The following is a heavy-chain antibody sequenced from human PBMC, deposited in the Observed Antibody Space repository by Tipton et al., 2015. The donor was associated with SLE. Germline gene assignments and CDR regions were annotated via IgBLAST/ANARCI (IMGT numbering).Heavy chain of an antibody. CDR2: MYYSGST. J-gene: IGHJ6*02. V-gene: IGHV4-59*08. CDR1: GVSISSDY. CDR3: ARGDYSRYYSSMDV. D-gene: IGHD4-11*01. Sequence: GSLRLSCTVSGVSISSDYWTWIRQPPGKGLEWIGYMYYSGSTDYNPSLKSRVTISVDTSKNQFSLNLSSVTAADTAVYYCARGDYSRYYSSMDVWGQGTTVTVSS.